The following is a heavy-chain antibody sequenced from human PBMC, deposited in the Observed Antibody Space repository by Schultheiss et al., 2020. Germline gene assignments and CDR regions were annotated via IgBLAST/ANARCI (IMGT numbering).Heavy chain of an antibody. Sequence: SETLSLTCTVTGGSTNSYYWSWIRQPAGKPLEWIGYIYYSGSTNYNPSLKSRVTISVDKSKNQFSLKLSSVTAADTAVYYCARHGRGFSGAAFDSWGQGTLVTVSS. D-gene: IGHD3-3*02. J-gene: IGHJ4*02. CDR1: GGSTNSYY. CDR3: ARHGRGFSGAAFDS. CDR2: IYYSGST. V-gene: IGHV4-59*08.